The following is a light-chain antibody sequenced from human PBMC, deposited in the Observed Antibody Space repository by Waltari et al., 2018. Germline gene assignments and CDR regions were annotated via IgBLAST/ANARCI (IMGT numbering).Light chain of an antibody. V-gene: IGKV1-39*01. CDR1: QSSNNY. CDR3: QQSSSTPQDA. Sequence: CRASQSSNNYLKWYQQKPGKAPNLLIYAASSLHSGVPSRFSGSGSGTDFTLTISSLQADDVATYYCQQSSSTPQDAFGQGTKLEIK. CDR2: AAS. J-gene: IGKJ2*01.